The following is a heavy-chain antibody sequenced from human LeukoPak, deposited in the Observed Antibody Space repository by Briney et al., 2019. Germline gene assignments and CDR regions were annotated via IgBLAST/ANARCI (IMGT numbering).Heavy chain of an antibody. J-gene: IGHJ4*02. D-gene: IGHD5-12*01. CDR3: ARDFSGYDYNFDY. Sequence: PGGSLRLSCAASGFTFSSYEMNWVRQAPGKGLEWVSYISSSGSTIYYADSVKGRFTISRDNTKKSLYLQMNSLRAEDTAVYYCARDFSGYDYNFDYWGQGTLVTVSS. CDR2: ISSSGSTI. V-gene: IGHV3-48*03. CDR1: GFTFSSYE.